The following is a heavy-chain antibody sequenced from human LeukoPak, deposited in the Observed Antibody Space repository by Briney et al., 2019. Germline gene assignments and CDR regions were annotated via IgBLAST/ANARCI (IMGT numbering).Heavy chain of an antibody. J-gene: IGHJ4*02. V-gene: IGHV3-30*02. CDR3: AKDNYDYGDYDGGDY. D-gene: IGHD4-17*01. Sequence: PGGPLRLSCAASGFTFSSYGMHWVRQAPGKGLEWVAFIRYDGSNKYYADSVKGRFTISRDTSKNTLYLQMNSLRAEDTAVYYCAKDNYDYGDYDGGDYWGQGTLVTVSS. CDR2: IRYDGSNK. CDR1: GFTFSSYG.